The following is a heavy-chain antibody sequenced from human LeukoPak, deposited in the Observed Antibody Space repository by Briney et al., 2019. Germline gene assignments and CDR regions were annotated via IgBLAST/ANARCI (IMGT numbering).Heavy chain of an antibody. Sequence: PSETLSLTCTVSGGSINSYYWSWIRQPPGKGLEWIGYIYYSGSTNYNPSLKSRVTISVDTSKNQSSLKLSSVTARATAVYYFPRISGGAGYNSNWFDPWRQGTLVTVSS. CDR3: PRISGGAGYNSNWFDP. D-gene: IGHD5-24*01. CDR1: GGSINSYY. CDR2: IYYSGST. J-gene: IGHJ5*02. V-gene: IGHV4-59*08.